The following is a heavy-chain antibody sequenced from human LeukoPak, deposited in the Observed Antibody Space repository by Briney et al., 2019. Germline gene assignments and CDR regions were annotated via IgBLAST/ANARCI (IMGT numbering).Heavy chain of an antibody. J-gene: IGHJ4*02. Sequence: PGGSLRLSCAASGFTFSSYAMSWVRQAPGKGLEWVSAISGSGGSTYYADSVKGRFTISRDNSKNTLYLQMNSLRAEDTAVYYCARSWGDLPSYYFDYWGQGTLVTVSS. D-gene: IGHD3-16*01. CDR1: GFTFSSYA. CDR2: ISGSGGST. CDR3: ARSWGDLPSYYFDY. V-gene: IGHV3-23*01.